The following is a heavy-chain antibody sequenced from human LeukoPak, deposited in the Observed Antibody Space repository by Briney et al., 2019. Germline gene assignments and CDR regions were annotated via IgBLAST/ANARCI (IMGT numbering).Heavy chain of an antibody. D-gene: IGHD1-26*01. J-gene: IGHJ4*02. Sequence: ASVKVSCKASGYTFTSYAMHWVRQAPGQRLEWMGWINAGNGNTKYSQKFQGRVTITADESTSTAYMELSSLRSEDTAVYYCAGGSGDYFDYWGQGTLVTVSS. CDR1: GYTFTSYA. CDR2: INAGNGNT. CDR3: AGGSGDYFDY. V-gene: IGHV1-3*01.